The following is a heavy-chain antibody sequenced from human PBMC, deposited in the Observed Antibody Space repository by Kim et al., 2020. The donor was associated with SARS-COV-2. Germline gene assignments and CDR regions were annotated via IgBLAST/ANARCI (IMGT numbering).Heavy chain of an antibody. CDR3: ARHPGACFET. CDR1: GASMTSYY. V-gene: IGHV4-59*08. D-gene: IGHD2-15*01. J-gene: IGHJ5*02. CDR2: IYYLGNT. Sequence: SETLSLTCTVSGASMTSYYWSWIRQSQEKGLEWLGYIYYLGNTTYNPALRSRVSMSIETSKNQFSLKLTSVTAADRAVYYCARHPGACFETWGQGVLVTVSS.